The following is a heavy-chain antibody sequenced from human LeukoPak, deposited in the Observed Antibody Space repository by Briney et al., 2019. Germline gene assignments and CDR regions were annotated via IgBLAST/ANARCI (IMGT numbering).Heavy chain of an antibody. CDR3: ARGGVAGTVHFDY. Sequence: SETLSLTCTVSGGSISSYYWSWIRQPPGKGLEWIGYIYYSRSTNYNPSLKSRVTISVDTSKNQFSLELSSVTAADTAVYYCARGGVAGTVHFDYWGQGTLVTVSS. CDR1: GGSISSYY. CDR2: IYYSRST. J-gene: IGHJ4*02. V-gene: IGHV4-59*01. D-gene: IGHD6-19*01.